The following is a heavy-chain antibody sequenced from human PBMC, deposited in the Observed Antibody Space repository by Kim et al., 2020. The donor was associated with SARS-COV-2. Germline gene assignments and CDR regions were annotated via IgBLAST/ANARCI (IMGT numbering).Heavy chain of an antibody. Sequence: RTYYAASVKARFTMARENSKNMGYLEMDGLRADDTAIDYCAKGRGEGYFDNWGQGTLVTVSS. CDR2: RT. D-gene: IGHD3-10*01. J-gene: IGHJ4*02. CDR3: AKGRGEGYFDN. V-gene: IGHV3-23*01.